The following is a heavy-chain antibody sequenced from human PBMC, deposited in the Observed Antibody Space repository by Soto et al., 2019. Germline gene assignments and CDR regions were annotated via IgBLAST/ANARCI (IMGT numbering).Heavy chain of an antibody. D-gene: IGHD4-17*01. Sequence: QVQLQQWGAGLLKPSETLSLTCAVYVGSFSGYYWNWIRQPPVKGLEWIGEINHSGSTNYNPSLKRRVTISVETSKNQFSLKLSAVTAADTAVYYCARDRRTVTTLIPYSYYMDVWGKGTTVTVSS. CDR1: VGSFSGYY. CDR3: ARDRRTVTTLIPYSYYMDV. J-gene: IGHJ6*03. CDR2: INHSGST. V-gene: IGHV4-34*01.